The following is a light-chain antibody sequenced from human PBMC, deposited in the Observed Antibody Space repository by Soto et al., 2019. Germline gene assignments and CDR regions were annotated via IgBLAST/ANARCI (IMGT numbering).Light chain of an antibody. CDR1: SSDVGGHRY. V-gene: IGLV2-14*01. CDR3: SSYTDSRILV. J-gene: IGLJ2*01. CDR2: EVT. Sequence: QSALTQPASVSGSPGQSITISCTGTSSDVGGHRYVSWYQQHPGKAPKLMIYEVTNRPSGVSNRFSGSKSGSTAFLTISGLQAEDEADYYCSSYTDSRILVFGGGTKLTVL.